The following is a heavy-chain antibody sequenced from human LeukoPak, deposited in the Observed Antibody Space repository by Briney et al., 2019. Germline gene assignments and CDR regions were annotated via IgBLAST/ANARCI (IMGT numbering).Heavy chain of an antibody. CDR3: ARAGIAAAGLSTRFDY. CDR2: IYYSGST. J-gene: IGHJ4*02. CDR1: GDSISSYY. V-gene: IGHV4-59*08. Sequence: PSETLSLTCTVSGDSISSYYWSWIRQPPGKGLEWIGYIYYSGSTNYNPSLKSRVTISVDTSKNQFSLKLSSVTAADTAVYYCARAGIAAAGLSTRFDYWGQGTLVTVSS. D-gene: IGHD6-13*01.